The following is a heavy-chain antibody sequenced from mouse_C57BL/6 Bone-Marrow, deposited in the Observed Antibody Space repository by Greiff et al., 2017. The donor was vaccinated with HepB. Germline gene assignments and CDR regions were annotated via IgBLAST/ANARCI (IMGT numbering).Heavy chain of an antibody. CDR3: ARALITTVVAKYFGY. Sequence: QVQLLQPGAELVRPGSSVMLSCKASGYTVISYWMDWVKQRPGQGLEWIGNINPSDSETACNQKFKDKATLTVDNSSKTAYMQLSILTSEDSAFYYCARALITTVVAKYFGYWCQVTTHTGSS. D-gene: IGHD1-1*01. CDR2: INPSDSET. J-gene: IGHJ2*01. V-gene: IGHV1-61*01. CDR1: GYTVISYW.